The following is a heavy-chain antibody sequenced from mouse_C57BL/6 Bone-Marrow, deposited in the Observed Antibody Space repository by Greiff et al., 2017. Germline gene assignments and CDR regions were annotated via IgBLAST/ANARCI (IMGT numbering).Heavy chain of an antibody. V-gene: IGHV1-5*01. CDR2: IYPGNSDT. CDR3: TPLSLAIDY. Sequence: VQLQQSGTVLARPGASVTMSCKTSGYTFTSYWMHWVKQRPGQGLERIGAIYPGNSDTSYNQKFKGKAKLTAVQSDSTAYMELSSLTNEDSAVYYCTPLSLAIDYWGQGTSVTVSS. J-gene: IGHJ4*01. D-gene: IGHD6-1*01. CDR1: GYTFTSYW.